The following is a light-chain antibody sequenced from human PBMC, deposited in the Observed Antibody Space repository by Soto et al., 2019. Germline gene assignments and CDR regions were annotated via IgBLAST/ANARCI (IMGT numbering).Light chain of an antibody. V-gene: IGKV1-5*01. CDR1: QSISSW. CDR2: DAS. J-gene: IGKJ4*01. Sequence: DIPMTQSPSTLSASVGDRVTITCRASQSISSWLAWYQQKPGKAPKLLIYDASSLESGVPSRFSGSGSGTEFTLTISSLQPDDSASYYCQQYNSYGTTFGRGTKVEIK. CDR3: QQYNSYGTT.